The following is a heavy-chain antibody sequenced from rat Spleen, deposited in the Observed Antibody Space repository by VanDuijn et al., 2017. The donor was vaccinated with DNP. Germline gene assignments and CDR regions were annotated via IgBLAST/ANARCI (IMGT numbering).Heavy chain of an antibody. V-gene: IGHV5-22*01. D-gene: IGHD1-12*02. CDR2: ISYDGGST. CDR3: ARPNYYAGSYPHY. Sequence: EVQLVESGGGLVQPGRSLKLSCAASGFTFSDYYMAWVRQAPTKGLEWVAYISYDGGSTYYGDSVKGRFTISRDNAKSTLYLQMNSLRSADMATYYCARPNYYAGSYPHYWGQGVMVTVSS. J-gene: IGHJ2*01. CDR1: GFTFSDYY.